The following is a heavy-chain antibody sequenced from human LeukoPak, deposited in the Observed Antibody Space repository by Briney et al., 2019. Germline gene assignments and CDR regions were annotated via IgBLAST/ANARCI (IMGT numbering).Heavy chain of an antibody. D-gene: IGHD5-24*01. J-gene: IGHJ4*02. CDR3: ARGHRRDGYNWDY. V-gene: IGHV4-61*02. CDR1: GGSISSGSYY. CDR2: IYTSGST. Sequence: LSQTLSLTCTVSGGSISSGSYYWSWIRQPAGKGLEWIGRIYTSGSTNYNPSLKSRVTISVDTSKNQFSLKLSSVTAADTAVYYCARGHRRDGYNWDYWGQGTLVTVSS.